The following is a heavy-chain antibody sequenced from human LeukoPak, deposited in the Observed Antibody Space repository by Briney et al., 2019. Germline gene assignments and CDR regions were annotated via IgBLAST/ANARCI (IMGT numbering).Heavy chain of an antibody. CDR2: IWYDGTNK. CDR1: VFTLSSYG. D-gene: IGHD2-2*01. J-gene: IGHJ4*02. CDR3: AKDLIGYCTSPTCYPIDH. V-gene: IGHV3-30*02. Sequence: GGSLRLSCAASVFTLSSYGMHWVRQAPGKGLEWVAFIWYDGTNKYYADSVKGRFTISRDNSKNTLYLQMNNLRSEDTAVYYCAKDLIGYCTSPTCYPIDHWGQGTLVTVSS.